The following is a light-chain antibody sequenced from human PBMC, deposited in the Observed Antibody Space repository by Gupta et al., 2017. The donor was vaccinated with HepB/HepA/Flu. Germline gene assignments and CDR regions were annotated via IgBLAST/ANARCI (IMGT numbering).Light chain of an antibody. Sequence: EIVLTQSPVTLSLSPGERATLSCRASQSVSSYLAWYKQKPGQSPRLLIYDASNRATGIPDRFSGSGSGTDFTLTISSREPEDFAVYYCQQHSNWLWVTFGHGTKVDIK. J-gene: IGKJ3*01. CDR2: DAS. CDR1: QSVSSY. V-gene: IGKV3-11*01. CDR3: QQHSNWLWVT.